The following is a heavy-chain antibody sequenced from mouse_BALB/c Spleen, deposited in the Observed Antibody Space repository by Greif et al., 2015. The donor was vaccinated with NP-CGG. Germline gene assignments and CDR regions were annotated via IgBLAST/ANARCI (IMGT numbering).Heavy chain of an antibody. CDR2: IYPGNSDT. J-gene: IGHJ3*01. D-gene: IGHD2-13*01. Sequence: VQLQQSGTVLARPGASVKMSCKASGYTFTSYWMHWVKQRPGQGLEWIGAIYPGNSDTSYNQKSKGKAKLTAVTSTSAAYMELSSLTNEGSAVYYCTRSDGVTLFAYWGQGTLVTVSA. CDR1: GYTFTSYW. V-gene: IGHV1-5*01. CDR3: TRSDGVTLFAY.